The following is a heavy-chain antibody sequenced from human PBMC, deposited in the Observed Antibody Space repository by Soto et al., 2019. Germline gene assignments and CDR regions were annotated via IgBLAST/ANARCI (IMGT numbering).Heavy chain of an antibody. CDR1: GFTFSSYG. V-gene: IGHV3-33*01. CDR3: ARDRGSSWYGTRGAGSPDY. Sequence: QVQLVESGGGVVQPGRSLRLSCAASGFTFSSYGMHWVRQAPGKGLEWVAVIWYDGSNKYYADSVKGRFTISRDNSKNTLYLQMNSLRAEDTAVYYCARDRGSSWYGTRGAGSPDYWGQGTLVTVSS. CDR2: IWYDGSNK. D-gene: IGHD6-13*01. J-gene: IGHJ4*02.